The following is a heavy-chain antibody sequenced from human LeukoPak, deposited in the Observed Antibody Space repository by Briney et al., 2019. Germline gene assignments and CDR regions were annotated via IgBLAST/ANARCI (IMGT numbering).Heavy chain of an antibody. Sequence: GRSLRLSCAASGFTFSSYGMHWVRQAPGKGLEWVGRTRNKANSYTTEYAASVKGRFTISRDDSKNSLYLQMNSLKTEDTAVYYCARDVGDPFFDYWGQGTLVTVSS. CDR3: ARDVGDPFFDY. J-gene: IGHJ4*02. CDR1: GFTFSSYG. D-gene: IGHD4-17*01. CDR2: TRNKANSYTT. V-gene: IGHV3-72*01.